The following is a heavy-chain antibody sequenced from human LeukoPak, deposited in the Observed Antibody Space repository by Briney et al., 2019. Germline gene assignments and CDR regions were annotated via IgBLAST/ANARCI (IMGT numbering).Heavy chain of an antibody. CDR3: GRKKVRGVTYFDY. Sequence: GGSLRLSCAASGFTFSSYSMNWVRQAPGKGLEWVSSISSSSSYIYYADSVKGRFTISRDNAKYSLYLQMNSLGAEDRAVIFWGRKKVRGVTYFDYWGQGTLVTVSS. J-gene: IGHJ4*02. CDR2: ISSSSSYI. D-gene: IGHD3-10*01. V-gene: IGHV3-21*01. CDR1: GFTFSSYS.